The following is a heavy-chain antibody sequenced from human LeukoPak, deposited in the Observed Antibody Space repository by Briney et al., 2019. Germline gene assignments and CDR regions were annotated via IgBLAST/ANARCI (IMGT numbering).Heavy chain of an antibody. V-gene: IGHV3-48*01. CDR2: LSNTGNI. CDR1: GFTFSRYG. CDR3: ARRGDTPMIGDH. Sequence: PGGSLRPSCAASGFTFSRYGMNWVRQAPGKGLEWLSYLSNTGNIHYAQSVKGRFTISRDNAKNSLYLQMDGLRAEDTAVYYCARRGDTPMIGDHWGQGILVTVAS. J-gene: IGHJ4*02. D-gene: IGHD5-18*01.